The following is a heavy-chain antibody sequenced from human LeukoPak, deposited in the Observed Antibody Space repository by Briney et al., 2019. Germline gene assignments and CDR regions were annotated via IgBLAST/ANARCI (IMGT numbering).Heavy chain of an antibody. CDR1: GGTFSSYA. J-gene: IGHJ5*02. CDR3: ARDLWHGDYLDGRVNNWFDP. CDR2: IIPIFGTA. Sequence: GASVKVSCKASGGTFSSYAISWVRQAPGQGLEWMGGIIPIFGTANYAQKFQGRVTITADKSTSTAYMELSSLRSEDTAVYYCARDLWHGDYLDGRVNNWFDPWGQGTLVTVSS. V-gene: IGHV1-69*06. D-gene: IGHD4-17*01.